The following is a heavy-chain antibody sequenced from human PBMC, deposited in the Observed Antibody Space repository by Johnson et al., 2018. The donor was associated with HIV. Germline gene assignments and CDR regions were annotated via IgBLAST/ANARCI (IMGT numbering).Heavy chain of an antibody. CDR3: AKWTRDGYNYVHAFDI. CDR2: IGTAGDT. J-gene: IGHJ3*02. D-gene: IGHD5-24*01. V-gene: IGHV3-23*04. CDR1: GFTFDDYG. Sequence: VQLVESGGSVVRPGESLRLSCAASGFTFDDYGMSWVRQTPGKGLEWVSAIGTAGDTYYADSVKGRFTISRDNSKNTLYLQMNSLRAEDTAVYYCAKWTRDGYNYVHAFDIWGQGTMVTVSS.